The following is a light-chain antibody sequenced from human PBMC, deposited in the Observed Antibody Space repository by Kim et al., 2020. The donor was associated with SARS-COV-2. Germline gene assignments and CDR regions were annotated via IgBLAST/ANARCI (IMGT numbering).Light chain of an antibody. Sequence: ALGQTVKITCQGDSLRRYYATWYQQKPGHAPVLVIYGKNNRPSGIPDRFSGSSSGNTASLTITGAQAEDESDYYCNSRDSSGDHWVFGGGTQLTVL. CDR1: SLRRYY. CDR2: GKN. V-gene: IGLV3-19*01. CDR3: NSRDSSGDHWV. J-gene: IGLJ3*02.